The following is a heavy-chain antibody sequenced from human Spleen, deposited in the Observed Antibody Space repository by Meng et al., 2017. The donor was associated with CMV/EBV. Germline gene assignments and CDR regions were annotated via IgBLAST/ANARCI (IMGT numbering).Heavy chain of an antibody. D-gene: IGHD3-22*01. CDR2: IYSGGST. V-gene: IGHV3-53*01. Sequence: GGSLRLSCAASGFTVSSNYMSWVRQAPGKGLEWVSVIYSGGSTYYADSVKGRFTISRDNSKNTLYLRMDSLRAEDTAVYYCAKGQFFYESGGYLILDSWGQGALVTVS. CDR3: AKGQFFYESGGYLILDS. CDR1: GFTVSSNY. J-gene: IGHJ4*02.